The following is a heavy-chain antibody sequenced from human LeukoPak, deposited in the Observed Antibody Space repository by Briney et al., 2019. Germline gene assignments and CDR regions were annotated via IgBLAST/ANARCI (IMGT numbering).Heavy chain of an antibody. Sequence: GGSLRLSCAASGFTFSSYEMNWVRQAPGKGLEWVSYISSSGSTIYYADSVKGRFTISRDNAKNSLYLQTNSLRAEDTAVYYCASERGYSYGLVYWGQGTLLTVSS. CDR1: GFTFSSYE. CDR3: ASERGYSYGLVY. D-gene: IGHD5-18*01. J-gene: IGHJ4*02. V-gene: IGHV3-48*03. CDR2: ISSSGSTI.